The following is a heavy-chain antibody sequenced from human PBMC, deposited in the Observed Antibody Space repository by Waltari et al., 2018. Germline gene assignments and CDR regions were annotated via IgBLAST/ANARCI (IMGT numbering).Heavy chain of an antibody. Sequence: QVQLVESGGGLVKPGGSLRLSCAASGFTFSDYYMGWIRRAPGKGPEWVSYIDSVSDGIYYTQSVKGRFTISRDNAKNTLYLQMNSLRVEDTAMYHCARTLAGRRLADYWGQGTLVTVSS. V-gene: IGHV3-11*01. D-gene: IGHD3-16*01. J-gene: IGHJ4*02. CDR3: ARTLAGRRLADY. CDR1: GFTFSDYY. CDR2: IDSVSDGI.